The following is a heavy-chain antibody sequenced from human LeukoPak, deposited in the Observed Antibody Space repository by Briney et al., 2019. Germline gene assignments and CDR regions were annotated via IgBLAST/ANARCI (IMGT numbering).Heavy chain of an antibody. CDR2: ISSSGGNT. V-gene: IGHV3-23*01. J-gene: IGHJ3*02. Sequence: PGGSLRLSCAASGFTFSNYAMSWVRQAPGKGLEWVSAISSSGGNTYYADSVKGRFTISRDNSKNTLYLQMNSLRAEDTALYYCAKDLMVIIVSGAFDIWGQGTMVTVSS. CDR3: AKDLMVIIVSGAFDI. CDR1: GFTFSNYA. D-gene: IGHD3-3*01.